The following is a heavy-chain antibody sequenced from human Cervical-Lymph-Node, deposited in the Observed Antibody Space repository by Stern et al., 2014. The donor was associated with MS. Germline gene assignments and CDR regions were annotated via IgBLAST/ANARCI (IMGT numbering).Heavy chain of an antibody. V-gene: IGHV1-18*01. CDR1: GYTFSSYG. J-gene: IGHJ4*02. CDR3: ARDLHLVRPFSGTYAGVGY. CDR2: ISAYNGNT. Sequence: VQLVESGAEVKKPGASVKVSCKASGYTFSSYGISWVRQAPGQGLEWMGWISAYNGNTNYAQKLQGRVTMTTDTSTSTAYMELRSLRSDDTAVYYCARDLHLVRPFSGTYAGVGYWGQGTLVSVSS. D-gene: IGHD1-26*01.